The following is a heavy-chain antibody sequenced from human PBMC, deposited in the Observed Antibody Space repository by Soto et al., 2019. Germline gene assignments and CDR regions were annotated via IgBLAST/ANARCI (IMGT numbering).Heavy chain of an antibody. CDR2: INHSGST. CDR3: ARVGVWGSYRYGDWFDP. Sequence: QVQLQQWGAGLLKPSETLSLTCAVYGGSFSGYYWSWIRQPPGKGLEWIGEINHSGSTNYNPSLKSRVNISVDTSKNQFSLKLSSVTAADTAVYYCARVGVWGSYRYGDWFDPWGQGTLVTVSS. V-gene: IGHV4-34*01. D-gene: IGHD3-16*02. J-gene: IGHJ5*02. CDR1: GGSFSGYY.